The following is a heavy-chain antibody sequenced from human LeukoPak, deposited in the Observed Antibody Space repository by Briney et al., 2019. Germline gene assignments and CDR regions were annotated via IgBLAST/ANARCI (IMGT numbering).Heavy chain of an antibody. V-gene: IGHV4-4*02. D-gene: IGHD3-10*01. J-gene: IGHJ4*02. CDR1: GGSISSSNW. CDR2: IYHSGST. CDR3: AREEVRYYSDRRPGLGGR. Sequence: SETLSLTCAVSGGSISSSNWWSWVRQPPGKGLEWIGEIYHSGSTNYNPSLKSRVTISVDKSKNQFSLKLSSVTAADTAVYYCAREEVRYYSDRRPGLGGRWGQGTLVTVSS.